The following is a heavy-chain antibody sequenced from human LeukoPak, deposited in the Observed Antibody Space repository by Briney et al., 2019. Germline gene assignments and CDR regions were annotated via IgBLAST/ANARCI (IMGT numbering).Heavy chain of an antibody. D-gene: IGHD2-15*01. J-gene: IGHJ6*02. Sequence: SGGSLRLSCAASGFTFSSYAMSWVRQAPGKGLEWVANIKQDGSEQYYVDSVKGRFTISRDNAKNSLYLQMNSLRAEDTVVYYCARYAAMDVWGQGTTVTVS. CDR2: IKQDGSEQ. CDR3: ARYAAMDV. CDR1: GFTFSSYA. V-gene: IGHV3-7*01.